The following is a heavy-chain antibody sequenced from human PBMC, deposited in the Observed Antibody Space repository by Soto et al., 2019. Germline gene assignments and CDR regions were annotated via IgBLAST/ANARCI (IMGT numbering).Heavy chain of an antibody. J-gene: IGHJ6*02. CDR2: ISAYNGNT. D-gene: IGHD3-22*01. Sequence: GASVKVSCKASGYTFTSYGISWVRQDPGQGLEWMGWISAYNGNTNYAQKLQGRVTMTTDTSTSTAYMELRSLRSDDTAVYYCARQDYYDSSGFPPRYYYYGMDVWGQGTTVTVSS. CDR3: ARQDYYDSSGFPPRYYYYGMDV. CDR1: GYTFTSYG. V-gene: IGHV1-18*01.